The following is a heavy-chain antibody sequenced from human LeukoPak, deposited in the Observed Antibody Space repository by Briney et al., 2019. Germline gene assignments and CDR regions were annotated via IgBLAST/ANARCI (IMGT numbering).Heavy chain of an antibody. CDR3: ARDGNTIFGVPPRYYYYYYGMDV. Sequence: GRSLRLSCAASGFTFSSYAMHWVRQAPGKGLEWVAVISYDGSNKYYADSVKGRFTISRDNSKNTLYLQMSSLRAEDTAVYYCARDGNTIFGVPPRYYYYYYGMDVWGQGTTVTVS. V-gene: IGHV3-30-3*01. D-gene: IGHD3-3*01. J-gene: IGHJ6*02. CDR2: ISYDGSNK. CDR1: GFTFSSYA.